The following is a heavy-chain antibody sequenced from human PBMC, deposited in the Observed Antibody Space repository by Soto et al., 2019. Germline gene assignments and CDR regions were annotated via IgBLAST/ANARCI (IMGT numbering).Heavy chain of an antibody. D-gene: IGHD3-10*01. V-gene: IGHV4-4*02. J-gene: IGHJ4*02. CDR3: ARGPPGSSMTY. CDR2: IYHSGST. CDR1: GGSISSSNW. Sequence: TSETLSLTCAVSGGSISSSNWWSWVRQPPGKGLEWIGEIYHSGSTYYNPSLKSRVTISVDTSKNQFSLKVTSVTAADTAVYYCARGPPGSSMTYWGQGTLVTVSS.